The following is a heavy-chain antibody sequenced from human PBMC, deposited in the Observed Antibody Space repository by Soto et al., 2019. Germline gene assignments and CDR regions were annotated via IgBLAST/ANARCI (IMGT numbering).Heavy chain of an antibody. CDR2: ISGSGGST. J-gene: IGHJ4*02. CDR3: AKDPIAHYYDSSGHDY. Sequence: GGSLRLSCAASGFTFSSYAMSWVRQAPGKGLEWVSAISGSGGSTYYADSVKGRFTISRDNSKNTLYLQMNSLRAEDTAVYYCAKDPIAHYYDSSGHDYWGQGTLVTVSS. D-gene: IGHD3-22*01. CDR1: GFTFSSYA. V-gene: IGHV3-23*01.